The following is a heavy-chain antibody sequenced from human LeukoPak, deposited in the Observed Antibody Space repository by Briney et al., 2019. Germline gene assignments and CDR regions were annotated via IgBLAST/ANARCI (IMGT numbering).Heavy chain of an antibody. CDR2: ISSSSYTI. CDR3: ARASITMIVVGF. D-gene: IGHD3-22*01. Sequence: GGSLRLSCAASGFTFSSYSMNWVRQAPGKGLEWVSYISSSSYTIYYADSVKGRFTISRDNAKNSLYLQMNSLRAEDTAVYYCARASITMIVVGFWGQGTLVTVSS. CDR1: GFTFSSYS. V-gene: IGHV3-48*01. J-gene: IGHJ4*02.